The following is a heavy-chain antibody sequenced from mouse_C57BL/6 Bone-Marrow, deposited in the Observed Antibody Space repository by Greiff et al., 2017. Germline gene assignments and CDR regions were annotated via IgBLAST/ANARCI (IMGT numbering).Heavy chain of an antibody. D-gene: IGHD1-1*01. CDR2: ISSGGSYT. CDR3: ARPDYGSSAAAMDY. V-gene: IGHV5-6*02. CDR1: GFTFSSYG. J-gene: IGHJ4*01. Sequence: DVKLQESGGDLVKPGGSLKLSCAASGFTFSSYGMSWVRQTPDKRLEWVATISSGGSYTYYPDSVKGRFTISRDNAKNTLYLQMSSLKSEDTAMYYCARPDYGSSAAAMDYWGQGTSVTVSS.